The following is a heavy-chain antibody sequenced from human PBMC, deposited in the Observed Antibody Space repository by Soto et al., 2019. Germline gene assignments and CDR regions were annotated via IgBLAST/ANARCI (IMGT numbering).Heavy chain of an antibody. Sequence: GESLKISCQCSGYTFCNFWIAWVRQLPGKGLEYMGIIYPGDSETRYSPSFHGKVTISADRSIGTAYLQWSSLEASDSAFYFCARSPRSSPYFDYWGQGALVTVS. CDR2: IYPGDSET. D-gene: IGHD6-13*01. V-gene: IGHV5-51*01. CDR1: GYTFCNFW. J-gene: IGHJ4*02. CDR3: ARSPRSSPYFDY.